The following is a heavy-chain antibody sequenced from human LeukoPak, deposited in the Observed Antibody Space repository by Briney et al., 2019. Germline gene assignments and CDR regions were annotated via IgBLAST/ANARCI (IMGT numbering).Heavy chain of an antibody. V-gene: IGHV3-23*01. D-gene: IGHD6-19*01. CDR2: ISGSGDRT. CDR1: GFTFSSYA. J-gene: IGHJ4*02. Sequence: PGGSLRLSCAASGFTFSSYAMNWVRQAPGKGLEWVSTISGSGDRTYYADSVKGRFTISRDNSKNTLYLQMNSLRAEDTAVYYCAPVAGFLEGGYWGQGTLVTVSS. CDR3: APVAGFLEGGY.